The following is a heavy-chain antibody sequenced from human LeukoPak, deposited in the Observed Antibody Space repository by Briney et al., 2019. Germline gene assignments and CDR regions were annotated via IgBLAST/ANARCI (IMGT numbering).Heavy chain of an antibody. D-gene: IGHD3-10*01. CDR1: GYSFTSYW. CDR3: ARSTMVRGILGSGGAFDI. J-gene: IGHJ3*02. CDR2: IFPGGSQT. V-gene: IGHV5-51*01. Sequence: MTGESLKISCKGSGYSFTSYWIGWVRQMPGRGLEWMGIIFPGGSQTKYSPSFQGQVTISADKSLTTAYLQWSSLKASDTAMYYCARSTMVRGILGSGGAFDIWGQGSMVTVSS.